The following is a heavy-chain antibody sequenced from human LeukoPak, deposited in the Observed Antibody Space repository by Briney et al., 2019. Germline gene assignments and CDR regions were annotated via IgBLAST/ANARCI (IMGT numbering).Heavy chain of an antibody. CDR3: ARRDGYSSSWFPAYYYYYGMDV. J-gene: IGHJ6*02. V-gene: IGHV3-7*01. Sequence: KYYVDSVKGRFTISRDNAKNSLYLQMNSLRAEDTAVYYCARRDGYSSSWFPAYYYYYGMDVWGQGTTVTVSS. CDR2: K. D-gene: IGHD6-13*01.